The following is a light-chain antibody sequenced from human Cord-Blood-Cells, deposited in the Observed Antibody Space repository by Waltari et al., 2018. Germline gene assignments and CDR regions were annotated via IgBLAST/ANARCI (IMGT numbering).Light chain of an antibody. J-gene: IGLJ2*01. CDR1: SLRSYY. Sequence: SSELTQDPAVSVALGQTVRITCQGDSLRSYYESWYQQKPGQAPVPVIYGKNNRPSGIPDRFSGSSSGNTASLTITGAQAEDEADYYCNSRDSSGNHVVFGGGTKLTVL. CDR3: NSRDSSGNHVV. CDR2: GKN. V-gene: IGLV3-19*01.